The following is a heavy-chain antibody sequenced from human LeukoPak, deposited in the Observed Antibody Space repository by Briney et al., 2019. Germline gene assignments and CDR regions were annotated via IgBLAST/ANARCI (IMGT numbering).Heavy chain of an antibody. Sequence: GRSLRLSCAASGFTFSSYGTHWVRQAPGKGLEWVAVIWYDGSNKYYADSVKGRFTISRDNSKNTLYLQMNSLRAEDTAVYYCARDSGSRYSYFDYWGQGTLVTVSS. CDR3: ARDSGSRYSYFDY. V-gene: IGHV3-33*01. J-gene: IGHJ4*02. CDR2: IWYDGSNK. D-gene: IGHD6-13*01. CDR1: GFTFSSYG.